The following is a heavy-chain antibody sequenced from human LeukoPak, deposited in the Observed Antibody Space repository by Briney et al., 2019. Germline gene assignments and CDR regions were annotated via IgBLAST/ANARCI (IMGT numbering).Heavy chain of an antibody. Sequence: SETLSLTCAVYGGSFSGYYWSWIRQPPGKGLEWIGEINHSGRTNYNPSLKSRVTISVDTSKNQFSLKLSSVTAADTAVYYCARGRSYYYGSGSYYNDQGNAFDIWGQGTMVTVSS. CDR2: INHSGRT. V-gene: IGHV4-34*01. CDR3: ARGRSYYYGSGSYYNDQGNAFDI. D-gene: IGHD3-10*01. CDR1: GGSFSGYY. J-gene: IGHJ3*02.